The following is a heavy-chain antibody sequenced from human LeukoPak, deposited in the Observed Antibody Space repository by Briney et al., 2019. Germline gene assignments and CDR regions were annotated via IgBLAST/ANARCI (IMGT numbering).Heavy chain of an antibody. CDR2: ISYSGTT. V-gene: IGHV4-30-4*01. D-gene: IGHD1-1*01. J-gene: IGHJ4*02. CDR1: GDSISSVNYY. CDR3: TRRMATTGRYYFDY. Sequence: SQTLSLTCTVSGDSISSVNYYWSWIRQPPGKGLEWIGYISYSGTTYYNASLKSRLTISRDTSKSQFSLKLSSVTAADTAMYYCTRRMATTGRYYFDYWGQGTLVTVSS.